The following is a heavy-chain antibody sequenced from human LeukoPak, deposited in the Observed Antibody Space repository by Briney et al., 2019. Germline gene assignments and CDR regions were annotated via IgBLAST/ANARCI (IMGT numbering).Heavy chain of an antibody. CDR3: ARGPKIRFGELLSY. D-gene: IGHD3-10*01. Sequence: GASVKVSCKASGYTFTSYDINSVRQATGQGLEWMGWMNPNSGNTGYAQKFQGRVTMTRNTSISTAYMELSSLRSEDTAVYYCARGPKIRFGELLSYWGQGTLVTVSS. CDR1: GYTFTSYD. CDR2: MNPNSGNT. J-gene: IGHJ1*01. V-gene: IGHV1-8*01.